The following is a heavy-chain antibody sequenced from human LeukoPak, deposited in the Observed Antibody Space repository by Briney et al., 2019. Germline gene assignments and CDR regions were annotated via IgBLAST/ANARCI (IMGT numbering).Heavy chain of an antibody. Sequence: GGSLRLSCAASGFTFTSYWMHWVRQAPGKGLVWVSRINRDGSSTSYADSVKGRFTISRDNAKNTLYLQMNSLRAEDTAVYYCARDRETYYDILTGYYTLGDAFDIWGQGTMVTVSS. J-gene: IGHJ3*02. CDR2: INRDGSST. CDR1: GFTFTSYW. D-gene: IGHD3-9*01. V-gene: IGHV3-74*01. CDR3: ARDRETYYDILTGYYTLGDAFDI.